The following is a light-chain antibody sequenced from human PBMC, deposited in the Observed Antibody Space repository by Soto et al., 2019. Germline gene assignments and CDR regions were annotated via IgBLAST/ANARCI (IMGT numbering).Light chain of an antibody. CDR3: QQLNDYPRT. Sequence: IQLTQSPSSLSASVGDRVTITCRASQGFNIHLAWYQQTAGKAPKLLIFATSLLHSGVPSRFSGSGSGTNFRLTISSQQPEDVATYHCQQLNDYPRTFGGGTKVESK. V-gene: IGKV1-9*01. CDR1: QGFNIH. CDR2: ATS. J-gene: IGKJ4*01.